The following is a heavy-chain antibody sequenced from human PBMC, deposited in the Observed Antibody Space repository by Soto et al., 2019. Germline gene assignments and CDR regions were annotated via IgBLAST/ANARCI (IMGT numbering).Heavy chain of an antibody. Sequence: GESLKISCKGSGYSFTSYWIGWVRQMPGKGLEWMGIIYPGDSDTRYSPSFQGQVTISADKSISTAYLQWSSLKASDTAMYYCARRRCSRTSRDIYYYYGMDVWGKGTTVTFSS. CDR2: IYPGDSDT. CDR3: ARRRCSRTSRDIYYYYGMDV. D-gene: IGHD2-2*02. J-gene: IGHJ6*04. V-gene: IGHV5-51*01. CDR1: GYSFTSYW.